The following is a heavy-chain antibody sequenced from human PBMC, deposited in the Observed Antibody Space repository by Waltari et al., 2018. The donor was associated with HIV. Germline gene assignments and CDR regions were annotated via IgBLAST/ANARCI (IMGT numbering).Heavy chain of an antibody. CDR3: ARGGVDTAMFVDS. V-gene: IGHV4-34*02. J-gene: IGHJ4*02. Sequence: QVQLQQWGAGLLKPSETLSLNCAVYGGTFSGYHWTWIRQADGKGLEWIGEIDNQGRTNYNPSRNGRATISTDRSKNQVSLRLTSLTAADTGVYYCARGGVDTAMFVDSWGQGTLVTVSS. CDR1: GGTFSGYH. D-gene: IGHD3-10*02. CDR2: IDNQGRT.